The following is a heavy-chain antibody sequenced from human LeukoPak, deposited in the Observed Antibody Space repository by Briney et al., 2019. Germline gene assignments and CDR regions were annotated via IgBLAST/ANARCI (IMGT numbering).Heavy chain of an antibody. CDR2: INPNSGGT. CDR3: ARNYEFGSFDY. V-gene: IGHV1-2*02. Sequence: ASVKVSCKASGYTFTGYYVHWVRQAHGQGLDWMGWINPNSGGTNYAQKFQGRVTLTRDTSISTAYMEVNRLRSDDTALYYCARNYEFGSFDYWGQGTLVIVSS. D-gene: IGHD3-3*01. J-gene: IGHJ4*02. CDR1: GYTFTGYY.